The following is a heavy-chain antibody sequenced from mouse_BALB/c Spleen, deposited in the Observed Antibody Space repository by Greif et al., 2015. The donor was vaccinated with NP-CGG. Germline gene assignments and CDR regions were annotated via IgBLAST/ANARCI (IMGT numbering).Heavy chain of an antibody. CDR1: GFTFSSFG. V-gene: IGHV5-17*02. D-gene: IGHD1-1*01. J-gene: IGHJ4*01. Sequence: EVKVVESGGGLVQPGGSRKLSCAASGFTFSSFGMHWVRRAPEKGLEWVAYISSGSSTIYYADTVKGRFTISRDNPKNTLFLQMTSLRSEDTAMYYCARTTVVAYYAMDYWGQGTSVTVSS. CDR2: ISSGSSTI. CDR3: ARTTVVAYYAMDY.